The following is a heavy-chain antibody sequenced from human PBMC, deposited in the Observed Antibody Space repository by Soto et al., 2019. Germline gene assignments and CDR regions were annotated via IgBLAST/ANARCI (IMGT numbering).Heavy chain of an antibody. CDR3: ARGEASGSVWAIIDY. CDR2: IIPIFGTA. V-gene: IGHV1-69*12. Sequence: QVQLVQSGAEVKKPGSSVKVSCKASGGTFSSYAISWVRQATGHGLEWMGGIIPIFGTANYAQKFQGRVTITADESTSTAYMELSSLRSEDTAGYYCARGEASGSVWAIIDYWGQGPLVTVSS. CDR1: GGTFSSYA. J-gene: IGHJ4*02. D-gene: IGHD3-22*01.